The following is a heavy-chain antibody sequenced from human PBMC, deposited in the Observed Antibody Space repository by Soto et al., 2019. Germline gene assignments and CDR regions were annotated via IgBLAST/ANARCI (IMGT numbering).Heavy chain of an antibody. D-gene: IGHD1-1*01. CDR1: GFTFSSYA. CDR2: ISGSGGST. Sequence: GGSLRLSCAASGFTFSSYAMSWVRQAPGKGLEWVSAISGSGGSTYYADSVKGRFTISRDNSKNTLYLQMNSLRAEDTAVYYCAKGTGTTGGPRYFDYPGPGPLVTLFS. J-gene: IGHJ4*02. V-gene: IGHV3-23*01. CDR3: AKGTGTTGGPRYFDY.